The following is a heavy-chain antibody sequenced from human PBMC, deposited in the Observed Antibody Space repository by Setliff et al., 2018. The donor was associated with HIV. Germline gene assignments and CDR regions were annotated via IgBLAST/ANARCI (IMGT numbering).Heavy chain of an antibody. CDR3: ARVLAGLNWFDP. J-gene: IGHJ5*02. V-gene: IGHV1-69*10. Sequence: GASVKVSCKASGGSISNYAITWVRQAPGQGLEWMGEFIPILDLTTYAQTFQGRVTMNVDKSSNTAYMELSSLTSDDTAVYYCARVLAGLNWFDPWGQGTLVTVSS. CDR2: FIPILDLT. D-gene: IGHD2-15*01. CDR1: GGSISNYA.